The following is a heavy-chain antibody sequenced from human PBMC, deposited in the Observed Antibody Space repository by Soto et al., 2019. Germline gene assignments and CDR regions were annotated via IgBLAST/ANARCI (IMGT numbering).Heavy chain of an antibody. Sequence: QVQLQESGPGLVKPSETLSLTCTVSGGSVSSGDYYWSWIRQPPGKGLEWIGYIYYGGSTNHNPSLMSRVSISVDTSKNQFSLKLNSVTAADTAVYYCARIPVDTYMINWVVPWGQGTLVTVSS. V-gene: IGHV4-61*08. CDR3: ARIPVDTYMINWVVP. J-gene: IGHJ5*02. D-gene: IGHD3-16*01. CDR2: IYYGGST. CDR1: GGSVSSGDYY.